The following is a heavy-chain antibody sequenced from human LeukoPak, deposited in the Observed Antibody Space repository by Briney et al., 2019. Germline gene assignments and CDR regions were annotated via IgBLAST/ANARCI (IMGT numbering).Heavy chain of an antibody. V-gene: IGHV4-39*01. CDR1: GGSISSSSYY. CDR3: ARAALYYYDSSGYYYATGRFDY. CDR2: IYYSGST. Sequence: PSETLSLTCTVSGGSISSSSYYWGWIRQPPGKGLEWIGSIYYSGSTYYNPSLKSRVTISVDTSKNQFSLKLSSVTAADTAVYYCARAALYYYDSSGYYYATGRFDYWGQGTLVTVSS. J-gene: IGHJ4*02. D-gene: IGHD3-22*01.